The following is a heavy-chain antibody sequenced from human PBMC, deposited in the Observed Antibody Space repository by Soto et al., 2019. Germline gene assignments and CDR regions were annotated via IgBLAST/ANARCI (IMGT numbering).Heavy chain of an antibody. J-gene: IGHJ4*02. Sequence: GGSLRLSCAASGFTFSSYAMSWVRQAPGKGLEWVSAISGSGGSTYYADSVKGRFTISRDNSKNTLYLQMNSLRAEDTAVYYCAKGYYLPGQWLRGGYFDYWGQGTLVTVSS. D-gene: IGHD5-12*01. CDR2: ISGSGGST. V-gene: IGHV3-23*01. CDR1: GFTFSSYA. CDR3: AKGYYLPGQWLRGGYFDY.